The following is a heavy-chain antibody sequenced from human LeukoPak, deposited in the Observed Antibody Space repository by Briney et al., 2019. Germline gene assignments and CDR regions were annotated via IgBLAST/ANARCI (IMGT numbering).Heavy chain of an antibody. J-gene: IGHJ4*02. Sequence: PSETLSLTCAVYGGSFSGYYWSWIRQPPGKGLEWIGEINHSGSTNYNPSLKSRVTISVDTSKNQFSLKLSPVTAADTAVYYCASYYGSGSYYRGGPFDYWGQGTLVTVSS. CDR3: ASYYGSGSYYRGGPFDY. V-gene: IGHV4-34*01. CDR2: INHSGST. D-gene: IGHD3-10*01. CDR1: GGSFSGYY.